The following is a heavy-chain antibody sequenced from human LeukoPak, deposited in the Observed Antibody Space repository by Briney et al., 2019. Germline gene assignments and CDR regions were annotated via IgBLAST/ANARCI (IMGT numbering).Heavy chain of an antibody. J-gene: IGHJ4*02. CDR3: TRQQVLTGYYYFDY. V-gene: IGHV3-73*01. CDR2: IRSKANSYAT. Sequence: GGSLRLSCAASGFTFSGSAMHGVRQASGKGLGWVGRIRSKANSYATAYAASVKGRFTISRDDSKNTAYLRMNSLKTEDKAVYYCTRQQVLTGYYYFDYWGQGTLVTVSS. CDR1: GFTFSGSA. D-gene: IGHD3-9*01.